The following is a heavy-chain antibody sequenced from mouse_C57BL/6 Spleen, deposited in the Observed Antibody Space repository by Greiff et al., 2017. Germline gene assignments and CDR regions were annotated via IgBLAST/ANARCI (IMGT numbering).Heavy chain of an antibody. CDR2: ISDGGSYT. D-gene: IGHD1-1*01. CDR1: GFTFSSYA. Sequence: DVKVVESGGGLVKPGGSLKLSCAASGFTFSSYAMSWVRQTPEKRLEWVATISDGGSYTYYPDNVKGRFTISRDNAKNNLYLQMSHLKSEDTAMYYCARDPYGSSYGYFDVWGTGTTVTVSS. J-gene: IGHJ1*03. CDR3: ARDPYGSSYGYFDV. V-gene: IGHV5-4*01.